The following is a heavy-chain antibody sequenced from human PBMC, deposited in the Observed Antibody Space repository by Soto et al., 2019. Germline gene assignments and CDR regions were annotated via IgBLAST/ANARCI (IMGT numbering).Heavy chain of an antibody. CDR3: ARSFGVAAAGPFDY. V-gene: IGHV4-59*02. CDR1: GTAVNSFY. Sequence: SDPLSLTCTFSGTAVNSFYGSWIRQSPGKELEWIAYMYYSGSTSYNPSPRSRVTISVDTPKNQWSLDLTSVTAADTAVYYCARSFGVAAAGPFDYWGQGALVTVS. J-gene: IGHJ4*02. CDR2: MYYSGST. D-gene: IGHD6-13*01.